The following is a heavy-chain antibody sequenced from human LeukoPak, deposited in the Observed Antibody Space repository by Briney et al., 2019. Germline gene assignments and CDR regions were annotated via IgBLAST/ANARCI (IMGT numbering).Heavy chain of an antibody. CDR3: AKDREWELFWGSGGAFDI. CDR1: GFTFSDYY. CDR2: ISSSGSTI. D-gene: IGHD1-26*01. J-gene: IGHJ3*02. Sequence: GGSLRLSCAASGFTFSDYYMSWIRQAPGKGLEWVSYISSSGSTIYYADSVKGRFTISRDNAKNSLYLQMNSLRAEDTAVYYCAKDREWELFWGSGGAFDIWGQGTMVTVSS. V-gene: IGHV3-11*04.